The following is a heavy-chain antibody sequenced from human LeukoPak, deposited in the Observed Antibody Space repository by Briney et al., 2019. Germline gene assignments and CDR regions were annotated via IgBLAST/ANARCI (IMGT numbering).Heavy chain of an antibody. Sequence: GESLKISCKGSGYSFTSYWIGWVRQMPGKGLEWIGIIYPGDSDTRYSPSFQGQVTISADKSISTAYLQWSSLKASDTAMYYCARHQGYCSSTSCYPYFDYWGQGTLVTVSS. J-gene: IGHJ4*02. CDR2: IYPGDSDT. D-gene: IGHD2-2*01. CDR3: ARHQGYCSSTSCYPYFDY. CDR1: GYSFTSYW. V-gene: IGHV5-51*01.